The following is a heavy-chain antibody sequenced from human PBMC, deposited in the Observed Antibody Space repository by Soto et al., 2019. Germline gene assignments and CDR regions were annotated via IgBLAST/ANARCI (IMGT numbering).Heavy chain of an antibody. D-gene: IGHD1-26*01. CDR2: INHIGRT. J-gene: IGHJ4*02. CDR3: ARAARFSGSYHRSFRLAAGIDY. V-gene: IGHV4-34*01. CDR1: GGSGSFSGYY. Sequence: SETLSLTCVIDGGSGSFSGYYSSWIRQPPGKGLEWIGEINHIGRTNYNPSLKSRVSISVDTSKNQFSLKLSSVTGADTAVYYCARAARFSGSYHRSFRLAAGIDYWGQGTLVTVSS.